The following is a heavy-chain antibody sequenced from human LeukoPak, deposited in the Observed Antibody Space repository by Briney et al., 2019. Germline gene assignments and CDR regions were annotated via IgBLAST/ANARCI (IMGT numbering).Heavy chain of an antibody. V-gene: IGHV4-34*01. CDR2: INHSGST. Sequence: SETLSLTCAVYGGSFSGYYWSWIRQPPGKGLEWIGAINHSGSTNYNPSLKSRVTISVDTSKNQFSLKLSSVTTADTAVYYCARHGYSSGWYGRRPIDYWGQGTLVTVSS. J-gene: IGHJ4*02. CDR1: GGSFSGYY. CDR3: ARHGYSSGWYGRRPIDY. D-gene: IGHD6-19*01.